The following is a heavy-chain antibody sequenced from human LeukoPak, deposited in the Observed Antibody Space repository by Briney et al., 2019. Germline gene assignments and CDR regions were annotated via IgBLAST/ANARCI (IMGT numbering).Heavy chain of an antibody. Sequence: PGGSLRLSCAASGFTFSTYGMTWVRQAPGKGLDWVGRIKSKTDGGTTDYAAPVKGRFTISRDDSKNTLYLKMNSLKTEDTAVYYCTVLRYFDWLPDYWGQGTLVTVSS. V-gene: IGHV3-15*01. CDR2: IKSKTDGGTT. CDR3: TVLRYFDWLPDY. D-gene: IGHD3-9*01. CDR1: GFTFSTYG. J-gene: IGHJ4*02.